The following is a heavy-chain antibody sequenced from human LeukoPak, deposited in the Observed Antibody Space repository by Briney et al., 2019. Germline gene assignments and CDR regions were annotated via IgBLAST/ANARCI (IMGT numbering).Heavy chain of an antibody. CDR1: GFAFSTYT. CDR2: VSSRSSYT. V-gene: IGHV3-21*01. J-gene: IGHJ4*02. Sequence: GGSLRLSCAASGFAFSTYTMNWVRQAPGKGLEWVSSVSSRSSYTYHADSVKGRFTISRDNAKNSLYLQMNSLRAEDTAVYYCARVQPADYDSSGYYYFDYWGQGTLVTVSS. CDR3: ARVQPADYDSSGYYYFDY. D-gene: IGHD3-22*01.